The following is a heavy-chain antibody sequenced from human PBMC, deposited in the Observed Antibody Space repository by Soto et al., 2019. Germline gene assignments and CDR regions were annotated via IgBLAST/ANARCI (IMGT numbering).Heavy chain of an antibody. CDR2: IYSGGST. Sequence: GGSLRLSCAASGFTGSSNYMSWVRQAPGKGLEWVSVIYSGGSTYYADSVKGRFTISRDNSKNTLYLQMNSLRAEDTAVYYCARDRFYWNDEYYYGMYFWGQGTTVTVSS. D-gene: IGHD1-1*01. J-gene: IGHJ6*02. CDR3: ARDRFYWNDEYYYGMYF. CDR1: GFTGSSNY. V-gene: IGHV3-53*01.